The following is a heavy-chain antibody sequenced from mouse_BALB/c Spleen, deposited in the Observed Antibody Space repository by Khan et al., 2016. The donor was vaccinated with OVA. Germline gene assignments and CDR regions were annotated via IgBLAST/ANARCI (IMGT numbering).Heavy chain of an antibody. D-gene: IGHD2-14*01. Sequence: QVQLQQPGAELVRPGSSVKISCKASGYAFSNYWMNWVKQRPGQGLEWIGQIYPGDGDTSFNGKFRGKATLTADKSSSTAYMQLSSLTSEDSAVYFWARSGYDYFAYWGQGTLVTVSA. CDR3: ARSGYDYFAY. CDR1: GYAFSNYW. J-gene: IGHJ3*01. V-gene: IGHV1-80*01. CDR2: IYPGDGDT.